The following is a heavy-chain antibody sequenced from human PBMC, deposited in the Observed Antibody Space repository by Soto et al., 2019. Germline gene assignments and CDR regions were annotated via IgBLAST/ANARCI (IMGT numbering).Heavy chain of an antibody. Sequence: ASVKVSCKASGYRFTNHGISWVRPAPGHGLEWMGWISGNDGKTKYARKFQGRVTMTTDTSTSTAYMEMNSLRHDDTAVYYCARDFYPLAYYFDYWGQGTLVTVSS. V-gene: IGHV1-18*01. J-gene: IGHJ4*02. CDR2: ISGNDGKT. CDR3: ARDFYPLAYYFDY. CDR1: GYRFTNHG.